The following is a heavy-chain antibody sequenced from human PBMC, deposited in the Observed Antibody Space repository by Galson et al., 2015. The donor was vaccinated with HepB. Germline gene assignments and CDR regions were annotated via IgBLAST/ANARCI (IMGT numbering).Heavy chain of an antibody. Sequence: SETLSLTCTVSGASISSHYWNWIRQPPGKGLEWIGYISYSGSPNYNPSLKSRVPISINTSKNQFSLNLSSVTAADTAVYYCARVYDSSSADLDYWGQGTLVTVSS. CDR3: ARVYDSSSADLDY. CDR1: GASISSHY. V-gene: IGHV4-59*11. J-gene: IGHJ4*02. D-gene: IGHD6-6*01. CDR2: ISYSGSP.